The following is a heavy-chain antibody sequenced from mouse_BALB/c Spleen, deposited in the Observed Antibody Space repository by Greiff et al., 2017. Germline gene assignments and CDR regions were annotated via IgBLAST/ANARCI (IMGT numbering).Heavy chain of an antibody. CDR2: ISSGGSYT. CDR1: GFTFSSYG. D-gene: IGHD2-12*01. Sequence: EVQLVESGGDLVKPGGSLKLSCAASGFTFSSYGMSWVRQTPDKRLEWVATISSGGSYTYYPDSVKGRFTISRDNAKNTRYLQMSSLKSEDTAMYYCARDELRRYFDVWGEGTTVTVSS. J-gene: IGHJ1*01. V-gene: IGHV5-6*01. CDR3: ARDELRRYFDV.